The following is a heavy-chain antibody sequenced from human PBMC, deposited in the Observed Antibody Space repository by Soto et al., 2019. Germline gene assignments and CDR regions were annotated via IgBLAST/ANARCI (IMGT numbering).Heavy chain of an antibody. CDR3: ARQMGSRPSYYYYGMDV. J-gene: IGHJ6*02. CDR2: IYPGDSDT. CDR1: GYSFTSYW. Sequence: PGESLKISCKGSGYSFTSYWIGWVRQMPGKGLEWMGIIYPGDSDTRYSPSFQGQVTISADKSISTAYLQWSSLKASDTAMYYRARQMGSRPSYYYYGMDVWGQGTTVTISS. V-gene: IGHV5-51*01. D-gene: IGHD2-15*01.